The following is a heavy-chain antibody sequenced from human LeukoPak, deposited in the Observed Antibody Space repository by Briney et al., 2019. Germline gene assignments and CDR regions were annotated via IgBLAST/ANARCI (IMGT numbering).Heavy chain of an antibody. V-gene: IGHV3-7*01. CDR3: ARAQDYYDSSGYYFGDAFDI. D-gene: IGHD3-22*01. CDR2: IKQDGREK. CDR1: GFTFSSYW. Sequence: GGSLRLSCAASGFTFSSYWMSWVRQAPGKGLEWVANIKQDGREKYYVDSVKGRFTISRDNAKNSLYLQMNSLRAEDTAVYYCARAQDYYDSSGYYFGDAFDIWGQGTMVTVSS. J-gene: IGHJ3*02.